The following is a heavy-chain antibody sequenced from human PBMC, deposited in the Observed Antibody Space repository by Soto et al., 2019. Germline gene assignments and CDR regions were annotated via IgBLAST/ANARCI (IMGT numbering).Heavy chain of an antibody. D-gene: IGHD2-15*01. J-gene: IGHJ3*02. CDR3: VRDQWYAFDI. Sequence: EVQLVESGGGLVQPGGSLRVSCAASGFTFSSYTMNWVRQAPGKGLEWVSYIRSSTSTISYADYVKGRFTISSDNAKNSLYLQMNSLRAEDTAVYYCVRDQWYAFDIWGQGTMVTVSS. CDR2: IRSSTSTI. CDR1: GFTFSSYT. V-gene: IGHV3-48*01.